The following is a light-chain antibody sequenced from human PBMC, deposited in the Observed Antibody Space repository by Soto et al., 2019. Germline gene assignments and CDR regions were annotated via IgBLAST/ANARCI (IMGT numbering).Light chain of an antibody. J-gene: IGKJ4*01. Sequence: TQSPATLSLSPGERATLSCRASQSVSSYLAWYQQKPGQAPRLLIYDASNRATGIPARFSGSGSGTDFTLTISGLEPEDFALYYCQQYGVTPPNTFGGGTKVDI. CDR3: QQYGVTPPNT. V-gene: IGKV3-11*01. CDR2: DAS. CDR1: QSVSSY.